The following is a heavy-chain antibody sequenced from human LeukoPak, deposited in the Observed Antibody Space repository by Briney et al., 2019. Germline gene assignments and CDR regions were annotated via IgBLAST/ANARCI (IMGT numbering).Heavy chain of an antibody. J-gene: IGHJ4*02. V-gene: IGHV3-23*01. D-gene: IGHD5-12*01. CDR2: ISGSAGST. CDR3: AKGGGYSGYEIFDY. Sequence: GGSLRLSCAASGFTFSNYAMTWVRQAPGKGLEWVSTISGSAGSTYYADSVKGRFTISRDNSKNTLSLQMNSLRAEDTAVYYCAKGGGYSGYEIFDYWGQGTLVTVSS. CDR1: GFTFSNYA.